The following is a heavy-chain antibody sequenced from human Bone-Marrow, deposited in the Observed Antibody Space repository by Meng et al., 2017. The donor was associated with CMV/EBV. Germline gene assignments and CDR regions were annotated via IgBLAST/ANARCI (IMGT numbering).Heavy chain of an antibody. Sequence: SETLSLTCAVYGGSFSGYYWSWIRQPPGKGLEWIGSIYYSGSTYYNPSLKSRVTISVDTSKNQFSLKLSSVTAADTAVYYCARGVVVVAVRNWGQGTLVTVPQ. CDR2: IYYSGST. CDR1: GGSFSGYY. D-gene: IGHD2-15*01. J-gene: IGHJ4*02. V-gene: IGHV4-34*01. CDR3: ARGVVVVAVRN.